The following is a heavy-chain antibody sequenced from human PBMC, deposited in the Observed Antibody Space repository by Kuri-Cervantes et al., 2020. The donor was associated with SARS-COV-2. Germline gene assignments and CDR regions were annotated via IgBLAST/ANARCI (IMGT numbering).Heavy chain of an antibody. Sequence: ASVKVSCKASGYTFTDYYMHWVRQAPGQGPEWMGWINPSGGSTSYAQKVQGRATMTTDTSTSTAYMELRSLRSDDTAVYFCARGSGTYNDWGQGTLVTVSS. D-gene: IGHD1-26*01. CDR2: INPSGGST. CDR3: ARGSGTYND. J-gene: IGHJ4*02. CDR1: GYTFTDYY. V-gene: IGHV1-46*01.